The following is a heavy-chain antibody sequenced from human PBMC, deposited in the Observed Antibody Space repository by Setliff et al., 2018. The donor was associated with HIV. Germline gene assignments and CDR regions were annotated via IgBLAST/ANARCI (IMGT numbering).Heavy chain of an antibody. J-gene: IGHJ4*02. CDR1: GGSFSGYY. V-gene: IGHV4-34*12. CDR2: IIHSGGT. CDR3: ARLRITMIMMLNYFDY. D-gene: IGHD3-22*01. Sequence: SETLSLTCAVYGGSFSGYYWTWIRQPPGRGLEWIGEIIHSGGTNYNRSLKSRVTISVDTSENQFSLRLNSVTAADTAVYFCARLRITMIMMLNYFDYWGQGTLVTVSS.